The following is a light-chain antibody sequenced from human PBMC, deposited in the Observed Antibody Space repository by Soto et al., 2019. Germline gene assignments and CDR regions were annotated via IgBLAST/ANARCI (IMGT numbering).Light chain of an antibody. J-gene: IGKJ1*01. Sequence: EILFSQSPDTRSLSPAERATLSCRASQTVSTFLAWYQQKPGQARSLSAYDASKRAPGIPAWFIARGYGTDFTLTVCSLDPENFALYYCQQRSGWPTFGQGPKVDIK. V-gene: IGKV3-11*01. CDR3: QQRSGWPT. CDR2: DAS. CDR1: QTVSTF.